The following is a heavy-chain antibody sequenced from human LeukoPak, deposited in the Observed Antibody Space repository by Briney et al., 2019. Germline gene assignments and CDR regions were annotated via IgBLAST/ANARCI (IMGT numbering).Heavy chain of an antibody. V-gene: IGHV3-74*01. CDR1: GFTFSTYW. J-gene: IGHJ4*02. CDR2: INGDGSST. Sequence: GGSLRLSCAASGFTFSTYWMHWVRQAPGKGLMWVSRINGDGSSTAYADSVKGRFTVSRDNAENTLYLQLNNLGGEDTAVYYCARKGSVAGLGYWGQGTLVTVSS. CDR3: ARKGSVAGLGY. D-gene: IGHD6-19*01.